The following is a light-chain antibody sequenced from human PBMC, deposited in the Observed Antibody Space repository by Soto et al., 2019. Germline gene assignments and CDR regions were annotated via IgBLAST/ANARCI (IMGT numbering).Light chain of an antibody. V-gene: IGKV3-15*01. J-gene: IGKJ4*01. CDR1: QSVSSN. CDR3: QQYNNWPLT. CDR2: DAS. Sequence: EIVMTQSPATLSVSPGERATLSCRASQSVSSNLAWYQQKPGQAPRLLIYDASTRATGIQARFSGSGSGTEFTLAISSLQSEDFAVYYCQQYNNWPLTFGGGTNVEIK.